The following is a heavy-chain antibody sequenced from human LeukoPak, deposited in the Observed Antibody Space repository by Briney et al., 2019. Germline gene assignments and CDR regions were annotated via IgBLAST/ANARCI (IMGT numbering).Heavy chain of an antibody. V-gene: IGHV3-64*02. CDR2: ISSNGGET. CDR1: GFSFSSYV. J-gene: IGHJ4*02. D-gene: IGHD6-19*01. CDR3: VRDPDSSAPGTFDY. Sequence: PGGSLRLSCAASGFSFSSYVMHWVRQAPGKGLEYVSAISSNGGETYYGDSVKGRFTISRDDSKNALYLQMNSLRAEDTAVYYCVRDPDSSAPGTFDYWGQGTLVTVSS.